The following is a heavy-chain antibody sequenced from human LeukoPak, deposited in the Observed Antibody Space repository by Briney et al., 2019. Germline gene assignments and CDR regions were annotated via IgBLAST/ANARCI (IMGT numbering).Heavy chain of an antibody. CDR2: TNPNSGGT. CDR3: ARMDIVVVPAAHRDY. V-gene: IGHV1-2*02. Sequence: ASVKVSCKASGYTFTGYYMHWVRQAPGQGLEWMGWTNPNSGGTNYAQKFQGRVTMTRDTSISTAYMELSRLRSDDTAVDYCARMDIVVVPAAHRDYWGQGTLVTVSS. D-gene: IGHD2-2*03. CDR1: GYTFTGYY. J-gene: IGHJ4*02.